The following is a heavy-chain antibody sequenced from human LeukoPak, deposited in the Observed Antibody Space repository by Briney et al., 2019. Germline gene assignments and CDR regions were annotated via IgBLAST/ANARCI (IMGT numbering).Heavy chain of an antibody. V-gene: IGHV3-74*01. CDR3: ARDTFDNPAAFDI. CDR2: INSDGSST. D-gene: IGHD2/OR15-2a*01. Sequence: PGGSLRLSCAASGFTFSSHWMHWVRQAQGKGLVWVSRINSDGSSTSYADSVKGRFTISRDNAKNTLYLQMNSLRAEDTALYYCARDTFDNPAAFDIWGQGTMVTVSS. J-gene: IGHJ3*02. CDR1: GFTFSSHW.